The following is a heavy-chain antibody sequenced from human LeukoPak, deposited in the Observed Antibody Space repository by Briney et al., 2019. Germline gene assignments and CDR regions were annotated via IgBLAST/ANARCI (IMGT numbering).Heavy chain of an antibody. CDR3: ARAWGDIVVVPAAPYGMDV. D-gene: IGHD2-2*01. CDR2: IYYSGST. Sequence: SETLSLTCTVSGGSISSYYWSWLRQPPGKGLEWIGYIYYSGSTNYNPSLKSRVTISVDTSKNQLSLKLSSVTAADTAVYYCARAWGDIVVVPAAPYGMDVWGQGTTVTVSS. J-gene: IGHJ6*02. V-gene: IGHV4-59*01. CDR1: GGSISSYY.